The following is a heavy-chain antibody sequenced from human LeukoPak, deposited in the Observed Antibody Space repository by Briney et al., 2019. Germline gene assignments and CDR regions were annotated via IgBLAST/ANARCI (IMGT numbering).Heavy chain of an antibody. CDR1: GGSISSSNW. V-gene: IGHV4-4*03. Sequence: PPETLSLTCAVSGGSISSSNWWSWVRQPPGKGLEWIGEIYHSGSTNYNPSLKSRVTISVDKSKNQFSLKLSSVTAADTAVYYCARDVGYCSGGSCYFSHNWFDPWGQGTLVTVSS. CDR3: ARDVGYCSGGSCYFSHNWFDP. D-gene: IGHD2-15*01. CDR2: IYHSGST. J-gene: IGHJ5*02.